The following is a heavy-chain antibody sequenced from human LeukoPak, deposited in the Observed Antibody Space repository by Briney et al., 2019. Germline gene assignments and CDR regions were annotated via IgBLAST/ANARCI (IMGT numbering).Heavy chain of an antibody. CDR2: ISTTGST. J-gene: IGHJ4*02. V-gene: IGHV4-61*02. CDR3: TKDYGGNWNDGYRFDY. Sequence: SQTLSLTCTVSGGSISSGHYDWSSIRQPAGKGLEWIGRISTTGSTNYNPSLKSRVTISVDTSKNQFSLKLSSVTATETAGYDCTKDYGGNWNDGYRFDYWGQGTRVTVSS. CDR1: GGSISSGHYD. D-gene: IGHD1-1*01.